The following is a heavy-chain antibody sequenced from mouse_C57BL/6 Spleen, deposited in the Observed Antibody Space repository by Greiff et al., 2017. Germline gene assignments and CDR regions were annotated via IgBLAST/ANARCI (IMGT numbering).Heavy chain of an antibody. V-gene: IGHV1-81*01. Sequence: QVQLKESGAELARPGASVKLSCKASGYTFTSYGISWVKQRTGQGLEWIGEIYPRSGNTYYNEKFKGKATLTADKSSSTAYMELRSLTSEDSAVYFCARDYYGSSYVRIAYWGQGTLVTVSA. CDR1: GYTFTSYG. D-gene: IGHD1-1*01. CDR3: ARDYYGSSYVRIAY. J-gene: IGHJ3*01. CDR2: IYPRSGNT.